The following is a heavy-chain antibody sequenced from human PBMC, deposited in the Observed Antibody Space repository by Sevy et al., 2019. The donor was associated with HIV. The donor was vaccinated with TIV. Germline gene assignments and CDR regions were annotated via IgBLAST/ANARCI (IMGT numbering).Heavy chain of an antibody. CDR3: VRISAVAGHGDDY. CDR2: INPNSGGT. D-gene: IGHD6-19*01. Sequence: ASVKVSCKASGYTFTGYYMHWVRQAPGQGLEWMGRINPNSGGTNYAQKFQGRVTMTRDTSISTAYMELSRLRSDDTAVYYCVRISAVAGHGDDYWGQGTLVTVSS. J-gene: IGHJ4*02. V-gene: IGHV1-2*06. CDR1: GYTFTGYY.